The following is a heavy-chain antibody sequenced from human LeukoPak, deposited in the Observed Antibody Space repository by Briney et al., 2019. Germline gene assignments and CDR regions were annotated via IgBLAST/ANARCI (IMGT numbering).Heavy chain of an antibody. D-gene: IGHD2-2*02. J-gene: IGHJ3*01. CDR3: ARNVGGSCGSSSCYSFDV. CDR1: GYSISSGYY. CDR2: IYHSGST. V-gene: IGHV4-38-2*01. Sequence: SETLSLTCAVSGYSISSGYYWGWIRQPPGKGLDWIGSIYHSGSTCYNPSLKSRVTISVDTSKNQFSLKLSSVTAADTAVYYCARNVGGSCGSSSCYSFDVWGQGTMVTVSS.